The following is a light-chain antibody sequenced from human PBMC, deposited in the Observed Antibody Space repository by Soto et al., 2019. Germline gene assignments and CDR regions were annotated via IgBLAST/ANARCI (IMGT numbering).Light chain of an antibody. J-gene: IGLJ1*01. CDR3: NSYTGTSALV. V-gene: IGLV2-14*01. CDR2: DVS. Sequence: QSALTQPASVSGSPGQSITISCTGTSSDVGSYKYVSWYQQHPGQAPKLMIYDVSYRPSGVSDRFSGSKPGNTASLTISGLQAEDEAEYYCNSYTGTSALVFGTGSKVTLL. CDR1: SSDVGSYKY.